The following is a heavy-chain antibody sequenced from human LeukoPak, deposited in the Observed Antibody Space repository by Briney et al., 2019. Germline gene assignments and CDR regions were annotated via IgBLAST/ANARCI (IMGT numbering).Heavy chain of an antibody. V-gene: IGHV3-48*04. CDR1: AFTVSSYS. CDR3: ARETGAAYCGGDCPFDY. J-gene: IGHJ4*02. D-gene: IGHD2-21*02. Sequence: GGSLTHSCAAAAFTVSSYSTNWVRQAPGKGLEWVSYISSSSSTIYYAGSVKGRFTISRDNAKNSLYLQMNSLRAEDTAVYYCARETGAAYCGGDCPFDYWGQGTLVTVSS. CDR2: ISSSSSTI.